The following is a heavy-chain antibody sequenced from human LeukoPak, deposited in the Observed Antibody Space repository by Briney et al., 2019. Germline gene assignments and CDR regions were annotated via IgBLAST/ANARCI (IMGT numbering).Heavy chain of an antibody. CDR1: GFTFDNYR. J-gene: IGHJ4*02. V-gene: IGHV3-23*01. D-gene: IGHD1-26*01. CDR3: TKRVKYGGTWDHFAD. Sequence: GGSLRLSCAASGFTFDNYRMSWVRQAPGKGLEGVSTVNAVGGNRYYADSVKGRFTISRDNPKSTLILQMNSLRVEDTALYYCTKRVKYGGTWDHFADWGQGTLVTVSS. CDR2: VNAVGGNR.